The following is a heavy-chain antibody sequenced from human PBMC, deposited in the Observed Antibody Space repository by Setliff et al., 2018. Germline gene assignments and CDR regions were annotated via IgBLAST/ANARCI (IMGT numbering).Heavy chain of an antibody. CDR1: GYTFTTSY. Sequence: GASVKVSCKASGYTFTTSYMHWVRQAPGQGLEWMGIINPSGGSTSYAQKFQGRVTMTRDTSTSTVYMELSSLRSEDTAVYYCARSLSFLGGYYYYYMDVWGKGTTVTVSS. CDR2: INPSGGST. D-gene: IGHD3-16*02. J-gene: IGHJ6*03. V-gene: IGHV1-46*01. CDR3: ARSLSFLGGYYYYYMDV.